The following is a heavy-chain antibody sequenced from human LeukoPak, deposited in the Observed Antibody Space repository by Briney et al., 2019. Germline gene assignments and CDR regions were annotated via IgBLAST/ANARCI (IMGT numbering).Heavy chain of an antibody. J-gene: IGHJ5*02. V-gene: IGHV4-59*01. CDR3: AGLNNWFDP. CDR1: GGSISSYY. Sequence: SETLSLTCTVSGGSISSYYWSWIRQPPGKGLEWIGCIYYSGSTNYNPSLKSRVTISVDTSKNQFSLKLSSVTAADTAVYYCAGLNNWFDPWGQGTLVTVFS. CDR2: IYYSGST.